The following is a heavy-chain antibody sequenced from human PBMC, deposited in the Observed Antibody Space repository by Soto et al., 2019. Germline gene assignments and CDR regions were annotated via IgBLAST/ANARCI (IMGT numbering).Heavy chain of an antibody. CDR3: AKDSMRGEVPAALNFDN. CDR1: GFTFSSYA. D-gene: IGHD2-2*01. CDR2: ISYDGSNK. J-gene: IGHJ4*02. V-gene: IGHV3-30-3*01. Sequence: GGSLRLSCAASGFTFSSYAMHWVRQAPGKGLEWVAVISYDGSNKYYADSVKGRFSISRDNSKNTLYLQMDSLRAEDTAVYYCAKDSMRGEVPAALNFDNWGQGTLVTVSS.